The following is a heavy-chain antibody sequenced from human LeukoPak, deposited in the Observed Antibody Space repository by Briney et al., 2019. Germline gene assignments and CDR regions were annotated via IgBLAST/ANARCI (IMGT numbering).Heavy chain of an antibody. CDR1: GFTFRRYE. CDR3: ERANYYDISGYDY. D-gene: IGHD3-22*01. J-gene: IGHJ4*02. V-gene: IGHV3-48*03. CDR2: IASSGSTI. Sequence: PGGSLRLSCAASGFTFRRYEMNWVRQAPGKGQEWVSYIASSGSTIYYADSVKGRFTISRDNAKNSLYLQMNSLRAEDTAVYYCERANYYDISGYDYWGQGTLVTVSS.